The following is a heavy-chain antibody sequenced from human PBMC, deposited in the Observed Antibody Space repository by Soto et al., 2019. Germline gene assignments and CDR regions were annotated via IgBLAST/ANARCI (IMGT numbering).Heavy chain of an antibody. D-gene: IGHD6-6*01. J-gene: IGHJ6*02. CDR1: GGPITSGGYY. CDR3: AREVTWLVPQYYYYGMDV. CDR2: IYYSGST. V-gene: IGHV4-31*03. Sequence: QVQLQESGPGLVKPSQTLSLTCTVSGGPITSGGYYWSWIRQHPGKALESIGYIYYSGSTYYNPSLKSRVTIAVDTSKNPFSLKLSSVTAADTAVYYCAREVTWLVPQYYYYGMDVWGQGTTVTVSS.